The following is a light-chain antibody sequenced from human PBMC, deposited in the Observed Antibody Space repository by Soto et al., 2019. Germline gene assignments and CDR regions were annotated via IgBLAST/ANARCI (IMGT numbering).Light chain of an antibody. Sequence: DIQMTQSPSSLSAFVGDRVTISCRASQSISNYLNWYQQKPGKAPKFLLYTSSNLQGGVPSRFSGSGSGTDFTLTITGLQPEDFATYFCQHNFITPPIFCPGIKVDV. CDR1: QSISNY. V-gene: IGKV1-39*01. CDR3: QHNFITPPI. CDR2: TSS. J-gene: IGKJ3*01.